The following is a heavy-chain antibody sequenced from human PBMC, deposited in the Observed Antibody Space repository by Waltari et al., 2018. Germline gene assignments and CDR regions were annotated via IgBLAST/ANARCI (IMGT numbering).Heavy chain of an antibody. Sequence: EILVVESGGGLVQPGGSLRLSCAASGFTYSSYGMPWVRQAPGKGLEWVSYIRATSSSIYYADSVKGRFTISRDNAQNSLYLQMNSLRAEDTALYYCARLGVSHFDYWGQGTLVTVSS. CDR1: GFTYSSYG. V-gene: IGHV3-48*04. CDR2: IRATSSSI. CDR3: ARLGVSHFDY. J-gene: IGHJ4*02. D-gene: IGHD1-26*01.